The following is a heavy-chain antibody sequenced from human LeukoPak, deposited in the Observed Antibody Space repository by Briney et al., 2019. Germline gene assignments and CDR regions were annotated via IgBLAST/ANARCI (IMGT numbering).Heavy chain of an antibody. D-gene: IGHD2-2*01. CDR3: ARDERYCSSTSCYQDP. CDR1: GYTFTGYY. J-gene: IGHJ5*02. CDR2: INPNSGGT. V-gene: IGHV1-2*02. Sequence: ASVKVSCKASGYTFTGYYMHWVRQAPGQGLEWMGWINPNSGGTNYAQKFQGRVTMTRDTSISTAYMELSRLRSDDTAVYYCARDERYCSSTSCYQDPWGQGTLVTVSS.